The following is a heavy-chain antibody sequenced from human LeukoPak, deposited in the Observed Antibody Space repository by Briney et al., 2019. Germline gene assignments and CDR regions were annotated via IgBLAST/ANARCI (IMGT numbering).Heavy chain of an antibody. CDR3: ARVRDGYNDAYDI. J-gene: IGHJ3*02. Sequence: GASVKVSCKASGYTFTSYNLHWVRQAPGQRLEWMGIIKPSGGNTNYAQKFQGGVTMTRDTSTSTVYMELSSLKSEDTAVYYCARVRDGYNDAYDIWGQGTMVTVSS. CDR1: GYTFTSYN. CDR2: IKPSGGNT. V-gene: IGHV1-46*01. D-gene: IGHD5-24*01.